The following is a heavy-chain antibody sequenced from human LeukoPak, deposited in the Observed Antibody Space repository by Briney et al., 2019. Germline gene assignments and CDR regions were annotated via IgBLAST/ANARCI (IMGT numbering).Heavy chain of an antibody. D-gene: IGHD4-17*01. J-gene: IGHJ4*02. CDR1: GFTFSSYG. CDR2: ISYDGSNK. CDR3: AKPTATVPLHY. Sequence: PGGSLRLSCAASGFTFSSYGMHWVRQAPGKGLEWVAVISYDGSNKYYADSVKGRFTISRDNSKNTLYLQMNSLRAEDTAVYYCAKPTATVPLHYWGQGTLVTVSS. V-gene: IGHV3-30*18.